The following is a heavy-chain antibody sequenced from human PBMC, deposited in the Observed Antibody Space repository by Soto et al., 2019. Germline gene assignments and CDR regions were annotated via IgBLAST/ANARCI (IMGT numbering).Heavy chain of an antibody. Sequence: SETLSLTCTVSGGSISSYYWSWIRQPPGKGLEWIGYIYYSGSTNYNPSLKSRVTISVDTSKNQFSLKLSSVAAADTAVYYCAGIVVLPSTKGLAFDIWGQGTMVTVSS. CDR2: IYYSGST. CDR1: GGSISSYY. J-gene: IGHJ3*02. V-gene: IGHV4-59*08. CDR3: AGIVVLPSTKGLAFDI. D-gene: IGHD2-21*01.